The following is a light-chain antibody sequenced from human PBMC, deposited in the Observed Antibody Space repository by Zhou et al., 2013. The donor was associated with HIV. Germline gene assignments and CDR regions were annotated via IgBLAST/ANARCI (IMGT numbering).Light chain of an antibody. J-gene: IGKJ3*01. V-gene: IGKV3-20*01. CDR3: ELHGSSPPFT. CDR1: QSVYSSY. CDR2: NAS. Sequence: EIVLTQSPATLSLSPGDRATLYCRASQSVYSSYVAWYQHKPGQAPRLVIYNASKRATGIPERFSGSGSGTDFTLTISRLEPEDFAVYYCELHGSSPPFTFGPGTKVNMK.